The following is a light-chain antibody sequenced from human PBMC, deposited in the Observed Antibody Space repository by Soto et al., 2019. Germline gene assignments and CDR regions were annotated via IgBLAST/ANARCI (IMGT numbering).Light chain of an antibody. Sequence: EIVMTQSPATLSVSPGERAALSCRASQSISSNLAWYQQKPGQAPRLLIYSASIRASGIPASFSGSGSGTEFTLTISSLQSEDFAVYYCQQFDNWPSTFGPGTRVDVK. J-gene: IGKJ3*01. V-gene: IGKV3D-15*01. CDR1: QSISSN. CDR2: SAS. CDR3: QQFDNWPST.